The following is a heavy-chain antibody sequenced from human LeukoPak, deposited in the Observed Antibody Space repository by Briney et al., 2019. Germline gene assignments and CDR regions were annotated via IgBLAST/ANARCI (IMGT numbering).Heavy chain of an antibody. CDR1: GFTFSNYN. D-gene: IGHD1-1*01. CDR3: AKGLEKESRLDY. J-gene: IGHJ4*02. V-gene: IGHV3-21*04. Sequence: AGGSLRLSCAASGFTFSNYNMNWVRQAPGKGLEWVSSISSRNSYIYYVDSVKGRFTISRDNAKNTEYLQMNSLRAEDTAIYYCAKGLEKESRLDYWGQGTLVTVSS. CDR2: ISSRNSYI.